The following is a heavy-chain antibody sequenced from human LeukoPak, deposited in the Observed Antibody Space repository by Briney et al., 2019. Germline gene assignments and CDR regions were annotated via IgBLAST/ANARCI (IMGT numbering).Heavy chain of an antibody. CDR2: IKQDGSEK. J-gene: IGHJ4*02. D-gene: IGHD1-26*01. V-gene: IGHV3-7*01. CDR3: ARIGTYYCFDY. CDR1: GFTFSSYW. Sequence: GVLRLSCAASGFTFSSYWMSWVRQAPGKGLEWVANIKQDGSEKYYVDSVKGRFTISRDNAKNSLYPQMNSLRAEDTTVYYCARIGTYYCFDYWGQGTLVTVSS.